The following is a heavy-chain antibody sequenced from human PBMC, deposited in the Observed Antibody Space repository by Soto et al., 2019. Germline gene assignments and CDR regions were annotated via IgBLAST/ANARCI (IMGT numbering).Heavy chain of an antibody. V-gene: IGHV3-48*01. CDR2: ISSSSSTI. D-gene: IGHD2-15*01. J-gene: IGHJ1*01. CDR1: GFTFSSYS. CDR3: ARARDIVVVAIALNAEYFQH. Sequence: GGSLRLSCAASGFTFSSYSMNWVRQAPGKGLEWVSYISSSSSTIYYADSVKGRFTISRDNAKNSLYLQMNSLRAEDTAVYYCARARDIVVVAIALNAEYFQHWGQGTLVTVSS.